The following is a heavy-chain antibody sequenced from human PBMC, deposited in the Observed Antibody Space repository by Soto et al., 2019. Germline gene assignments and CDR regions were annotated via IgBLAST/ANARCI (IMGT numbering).Heavy chain of an antibody. D-gene: IGHD3-22*01. V-gene: IGHV2-5*01. CDR2: IYWNDDK. J-gene: IGHJ5*02. CDR3: AHRPGYYDSSAPYR. Sequence: QVTLKESGPTLVKPTQTLTLTCTFSGFSLTTDGMAVGWIRQPPGKALEWLALIYWNDDKRYSPSLRSRLTITRDASNNQVVLTMTNVDPVDTATYYCAHRPGYYDSSAPYRWGQGTLVTVSS. CDR1: GFSLTTDGMA.